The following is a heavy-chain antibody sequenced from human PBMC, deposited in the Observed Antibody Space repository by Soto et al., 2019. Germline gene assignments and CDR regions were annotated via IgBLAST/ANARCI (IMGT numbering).Heavy chain of an antibody. CDR3: AGSGSYFDY. CDR2: IYYSGST. J-gene: IGHJ4*02. D-gene: IGHD3-10*01. CDR1: GGSIISGGYY. V-gene: IGHV4-31*03. Sequence: SETLSLTCTVSGGSIISGGYYWIWIRQHPGKGLEWIGYIYYSGSTYYNPSLKSRVTISVDTSKNQFSLKLSSVTAADTAVYYCAGSGSYFDYWGQGTLVTVSS.